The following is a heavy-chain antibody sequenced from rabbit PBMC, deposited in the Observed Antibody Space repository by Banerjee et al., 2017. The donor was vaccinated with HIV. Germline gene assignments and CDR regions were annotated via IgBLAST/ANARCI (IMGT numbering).Heavy chain of an antibody. J-gene: IGHJ4*01. Sequence: QEQLEESGGGLVKPGGTLTLTCKASGIDFSSYYYICWVRQAPGKGLEWIGCIYSGSGDTYYASWAKGRFTISKTSSTTVTLQVTSLTAADTATYFCARYVTGGYAGYGINLWGPGTL. V-gene: IGHV1S45*01. CDR3: ARYVTGGYAGYGINL. D-gene: IGHD7-1*01. CDR2: IYSGSGDT. CDR1: GIDFSSYYY.